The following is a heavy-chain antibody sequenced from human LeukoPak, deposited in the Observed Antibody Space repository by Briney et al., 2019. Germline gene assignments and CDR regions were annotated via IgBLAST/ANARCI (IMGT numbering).Heavy chain of an antibody. D-gene: IGHD3-10*01. CDR3: ALRSMLWFGESGVWFDP. CDR2: IIPIFGTA. CDR1: GGTFSSYA. J-gene: IGHJ5*02. Sequence: SVKVSCKASGGTFSSYAISWVRQAPGQGLEWMGRIIPIFGTANYAQKFQGRVTITADKSTSTAYMELSSLRSEDTAVCYCALRSMLWFGESGVWFDPWGQGTLVTVSS. V-gene: IGHV1-69*06.